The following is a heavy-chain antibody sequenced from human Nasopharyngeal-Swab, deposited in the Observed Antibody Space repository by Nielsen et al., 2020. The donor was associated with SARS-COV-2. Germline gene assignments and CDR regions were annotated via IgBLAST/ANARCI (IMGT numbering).Heavy chain of an antibody. V-gene: IGHV4-59*11. CDR3: ARGLVDVNMMLVVIGFSYWLDS. CDR1: GVSISSQY. Sequence: SETLSLTYTVSGVSISSQYWSWIRQPPGKGLEWIGYISHNSGTNYNPSLKSRVTMFMDTSKNQFSLNLSSVTAADTAVYYCARGLVDVNMMLVVIGFSYWLDSWGQGTLVTVSS. J-gene: IGHJ5*01. CDR2: ISHNSGT. D-gene: IGHD3-22*01.